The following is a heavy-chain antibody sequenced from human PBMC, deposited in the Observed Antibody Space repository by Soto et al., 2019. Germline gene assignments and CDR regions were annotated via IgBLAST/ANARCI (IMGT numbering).Heavy chain of an antibody. J-gene: IGHJ4*02. CDR2: IRSKAYGGTT. CDR3: TGRLRRIDY. CDR1: GFTFGDYA. Sequence: GGSLRLSCTASGFTFGDYAMSWVRQAPGKGLEWVGFIRSKAYGGTTEYAASVKGRFTISRDDSKSIAYLQMNSLKTEDTAVYYCTGRLRRIDYWGQGXLVTVYS. D-gene: IGHD4-17*01. V-gene: IGHV3-49*04.